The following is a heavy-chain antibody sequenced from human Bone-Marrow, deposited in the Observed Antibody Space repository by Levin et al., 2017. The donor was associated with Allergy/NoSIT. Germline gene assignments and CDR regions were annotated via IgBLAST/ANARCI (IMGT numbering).Heavy chain of an antibody. V-gene: IGHV3-23*01. D-gene: IGHD1-26*01. J-gene: IGHJ4*02. CDR2: ISDNSAST. Sequence: GGSLRLSCAASGFTFSSYVMSWVRQAPGKGLEWVSAISDNSASTYYEDSVKGRFTITRDNTKNTLYLQMNSLRVEDTAVYYCVKASGSSRPYHFDYWGQGTLVTVSS. CDR1: GFTFSSYV. CDR3: VKASGSSRPYHFDY.